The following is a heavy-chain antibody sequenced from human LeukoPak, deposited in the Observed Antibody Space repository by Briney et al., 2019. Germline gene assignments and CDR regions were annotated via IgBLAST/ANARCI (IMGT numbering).Heavy chain of an antibody. D-gene: IGHD6-13*01. V-gene: IGHV1-2*02. CDR1: GYTVTGYY. CDR2: INPNSGGT. CDR3: ARVRSLGYSSSWYDWFDP. Sequence: ASVKVSCKASGYTVTGYYMHWVRQAPGQGLEWMGWINPNSGGTNYAQKFQGRVTMTRDTSISTAYMELSRLRSDDTAVYYCARVRSLGYSSSWYDWFDPWGQGTLVTVSS. J-gene: IGHJ5*02.